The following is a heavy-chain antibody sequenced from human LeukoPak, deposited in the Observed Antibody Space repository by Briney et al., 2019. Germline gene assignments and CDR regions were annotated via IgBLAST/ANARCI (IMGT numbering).Heavy chain of an antibody. V-gene: IGHV3-53*01. CDR1: GFTVSSNY. J-gene: IGHJ3*02. D-gene: IGHD2-15*01. Sequence: PGGSLRLSCAASGFTVSSNYMSWVRQAPGKGLEWVSLIFGDNRTHYADSVRGRFSISWDDSENTVYLEMNTLRVEDTAVYYCTRKYCSGGSCLDDIFDIWGQGTIVTVSS. CDR3: TRKYCSGGSCLDDIFDI. CDR2: IFGDNRT.